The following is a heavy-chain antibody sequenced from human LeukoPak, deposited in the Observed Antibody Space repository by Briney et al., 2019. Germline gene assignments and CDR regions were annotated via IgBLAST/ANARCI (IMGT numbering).Heavy chain of an antibody. CDR3: ARLREIPVFGVVTKSTSYFDY. D-gene: IGHD3-3*01. CDR2: IYSGGST. Sequence: GGSLRLSCAASEFSVGSNYMTWVRQAPGKGLEWVSLIYSGGSTYYADSVKGRFTISRDNSKNTLYLQMNSLRAEDTAVYYCARLREIPVFGVVTKSTSYFDYWGQGTLVTVSS. CDR1: EFSVGSNY. V-gene: IGHV3-66*01. J-gene: IGHJ4*02.